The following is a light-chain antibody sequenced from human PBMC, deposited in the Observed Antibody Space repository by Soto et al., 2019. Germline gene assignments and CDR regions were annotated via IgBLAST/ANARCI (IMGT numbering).Light chain of an antibody. V-gene: IGKV2-28*01. CDR3: MQAAQTPGT. CDR2: LGS. Sequence: EIVLTQSPLSLPVTPGEPASISCRSSQSLLNTIGYNYVDWYLQKPGQSPQLLIYLGSNRAAGVPDRFSGSGSGTDFTLKISRVEADDVGVYYCMQAAQTPGTFGQGTKVEIK. J-gene: IGKJ1*01. CDR1: QSLLNTIGYNY.